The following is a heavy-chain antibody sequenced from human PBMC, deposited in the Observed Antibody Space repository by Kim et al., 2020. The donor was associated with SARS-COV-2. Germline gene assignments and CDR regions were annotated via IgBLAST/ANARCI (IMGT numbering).Heavy chain of an antibody. J-gene: IGHJ5*02. Sequence: VKGRFPIARDNAKKSLYLQMNSLRAEDTAVYYCARVSSGSSSWYWFDAWGQGTLVTVSS. V-gene: IGHV3-11*05. D-gene: IGHD6-13*01. CDR3: ARVSSGSSSWYWFDA.